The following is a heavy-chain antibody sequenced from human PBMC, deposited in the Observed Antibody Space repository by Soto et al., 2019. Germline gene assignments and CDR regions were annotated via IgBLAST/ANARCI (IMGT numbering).Heavy chain of an antibody. D-gene: IGHD6-19*01. CDR3: ARDFVAATGFFEY. V-gene: IGHV3-21*01. CDR2: ISSVSSDI. Sequence: LSCAASGFTFSTYSMNWVRQAPGKGLEWISSISSVSSDIFYADSVKGRFTISRDNAKNSLYLQMNSLRAEDTAVYYCARDFVAATGFFEYWGQGILVTVSS. CDR1: GFTFSTYS. J-gene: IGHJ4*02.